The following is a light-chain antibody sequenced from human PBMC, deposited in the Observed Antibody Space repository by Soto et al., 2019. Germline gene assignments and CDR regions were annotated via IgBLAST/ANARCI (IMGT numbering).Light chain of an antibody. CDR1: SSNIGNNY. V-gene: IGLV1-51*02. CDR3: QSYDDSLSVHYV. J-gene: IGLJ1*01. CDR2: END. Sequence: QSVLTQPPSVSAAPGQKVTISCSGGSSNIGNNYVSWHQQLPGTAPKLLIYENDKRPSGIPDRFSGSKSGTSATLGITGLQTGDEADYYCQSYDDSLSVHYVFGTGTKVTV.